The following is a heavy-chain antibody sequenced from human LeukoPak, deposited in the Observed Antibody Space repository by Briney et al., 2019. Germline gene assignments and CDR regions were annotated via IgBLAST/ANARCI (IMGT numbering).Heavy chain of an antibody. V-gene: IGHV4-34*01. CDR1: GGSFSGYY. Sequence: KPSETLSLTCAVYGGSFSGYYWSWIRQPPGKGLEWIGEINHSGSTNYNPSLKSRVTISVDTSKNQFSLKLSSVTAADTAVYYCARRIWFVGFYWGQGTLVTVSS. J-gene: IGHJ4*02. D-gene: IGHD3-10*01. CDR2: INHSGST. CDR3: ARRIWFVGFY.